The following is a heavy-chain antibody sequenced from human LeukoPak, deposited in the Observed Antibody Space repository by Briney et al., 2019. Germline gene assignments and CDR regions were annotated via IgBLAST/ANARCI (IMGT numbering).Heavy chain of an antibody. Sequence: GGSLRLSCAASGFTFSSYSMNWVRQAPGKGLEWVAFISYDGTNTYYADSVQGRFSVSRDTSHNTLYLEMSGLTYDDTALYYCARVRDGSVRGGFDIWGQGTLVTVSS. V-gene: IGHV3-30*03. CDR3: ARVRDGSVRGGFDI. J-gene: IGHJ3*02. D-gene: IGHD3-10*01. CDR1: GFTFSSYS. CDR2: ISYDGTNT.